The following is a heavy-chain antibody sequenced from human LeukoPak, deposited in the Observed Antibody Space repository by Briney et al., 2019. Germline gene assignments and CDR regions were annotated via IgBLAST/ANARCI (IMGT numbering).Heavy chain of an antibody. CDR1: GGSISSYY. D-gene: IGHD3-22*01. Sequence: SETLSLTCTVSGGSISSYYWSWIRQPPGKGLEWIGEINHSGSINYTPSLKSRGTISVDTSKNQFSLKLSSVTAADTAVYYCARVHYYDRSWWFDPWGRGTLVPVTS. J-gene: IGHJ5*02. CDR2: INHSGSI. CDR3: ARVHYYDRSWWFDP. V-gene: IGHV4-34*01.